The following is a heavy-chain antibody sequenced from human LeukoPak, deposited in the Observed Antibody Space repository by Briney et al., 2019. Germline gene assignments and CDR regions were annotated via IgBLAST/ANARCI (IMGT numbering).Heavy chain of an antibody. CDR3: AKPTIYGDYGGEFDP. CDR2: ISGSGGST. J-gene: IGHJ5*02. D-gene: IGHD4-17*01. Sequence: GGSLRLSCAASGFTFSSYAMSWVRQAPGKGLEWVSAISGSGGSTYYADSVKGRFTISRDNSKNTLYLQMNCLRAEDTAIYYCAKPTIYGDYGGEFDPWGQGTLVTVSS. CDR1: GFTFSSYA. V-gene: IGHV3-23*01.